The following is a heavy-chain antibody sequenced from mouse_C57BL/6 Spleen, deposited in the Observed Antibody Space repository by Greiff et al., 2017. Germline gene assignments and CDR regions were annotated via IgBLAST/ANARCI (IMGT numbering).Heavy chain of an antibody. Sequence: QVQLQQSGAELARPGASVKMSCKASGYTFTSYTMHWVKQRPGQGLEWIGHINPSSGYTKYNQKFKDKGTLTADKSSSTAYMQLSSLTSEDSAVYYCARSIPGTYFDYWGQGTTLTVSS. CDR1: GYTFTSYT. CDR3: ARSIPGTYFDY. CDR2: INPSSGYT. D-gene: IGHD4-1*01. J-gene: IGHJ2*01. V-gene: IGHV1-4*01.